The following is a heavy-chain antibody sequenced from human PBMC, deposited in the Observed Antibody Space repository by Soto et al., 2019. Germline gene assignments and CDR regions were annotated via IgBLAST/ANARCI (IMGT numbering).Heavy chain of an antibody. CDR3: AREARAVAGKRYFQH. CDR1: GWSFSGYY. V-gene: IGHV4-34*01. J-gene: IGHJ1*01. Sequence: PXETLSLACAVYGWSFSGYYLSWIRQPPGKGLEWIGEINHSGSTNYNPSLKSRVTISVDTSKNQFSLKLSSVTAADTAVYYCAREARAVAGKRYFQHWGQGTLVTVSS. D-gene: IGHD6-19*01. CDR2: INHSGST.